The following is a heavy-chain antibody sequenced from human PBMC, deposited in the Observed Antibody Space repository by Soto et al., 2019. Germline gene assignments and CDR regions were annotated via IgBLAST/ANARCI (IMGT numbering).Heavy chain of an antibody. CDR2: VYKSGST. CDR3: ASQRDGYSIDY. Sequence: SETLSLTCSVSGDSITNTTYYWDWIRQPPGKGLEWLGSVYKSGSTYYNPSLKSRVTVSVDTAKNQFSLELDSVTAPDTAVYYCASQRDGYSIDYWGQGSLVTVSS. V-gene: IGHV4-39*01. CDR1: GDSITNTTYY. D-gene: IGHD4-4*01. J-gene: IGHJ4*02.